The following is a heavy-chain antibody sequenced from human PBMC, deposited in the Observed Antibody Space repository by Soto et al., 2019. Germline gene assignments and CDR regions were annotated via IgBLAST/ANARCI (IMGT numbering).Heavy chain of an antibody. CDR2: IYNSGFT. V-gene: IGHV4-59*01. D-gene: IGHD4-17*01. CDR3: ARLERTVTGYYYYYGVDV. CDR1: GDSISAYY. J-gene: IGHJ6*02. Sequence: SETLSLTCTVSGDSISAYYWSWIRQPPGKGLEWIGHIYNSGFTNYNPSLEGRVTISVDTSRNYFSLKVRSVTTADTAVYYCARLERTVTGYYYYYGVDVWGQGTTVTVS.